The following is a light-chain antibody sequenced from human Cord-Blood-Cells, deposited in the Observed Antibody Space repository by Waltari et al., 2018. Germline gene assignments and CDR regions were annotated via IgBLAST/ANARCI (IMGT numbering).Light chain of an antibody. CDR2: DVS. V-gene: IGLV2-11*01. CDR1: SSDVGGYNY. Sequence: QSALTQPRSVSGSPGQSVTISCTGTSSDVGGYNYVSGYQPHPGKAPKLMIYDVSKRPSGVPDRFSGSKSGNTASLTISGLQAEDEADYYCCSYAGSYTLVFGGGTKLTVL. CDR3: CSYAGSYTLV. J-gene: IGLJ3*02.